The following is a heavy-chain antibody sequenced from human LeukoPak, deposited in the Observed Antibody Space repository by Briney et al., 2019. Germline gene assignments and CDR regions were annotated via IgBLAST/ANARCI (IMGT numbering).Heavy chain of an antibody. V-gene: IGHV4-34*01. CDR3: TRGRLASPLVPYYYYYYGMDV. CDR2: INHSGST. Sequence: SETLSLTCAVYGGSFSGYYWSWIRQPPGKGPEWIGEINHSGSTNYDPSLKSRVTISVETSKNQFFLKLSSVSDADTAVYYCTRGRLASPLVPYYYYYYGMDVWGQGTTVTVSS. J-gene: IGHJ6*02. CDR1: GGSFSGYY. D-gene: IGHD6-13*01.